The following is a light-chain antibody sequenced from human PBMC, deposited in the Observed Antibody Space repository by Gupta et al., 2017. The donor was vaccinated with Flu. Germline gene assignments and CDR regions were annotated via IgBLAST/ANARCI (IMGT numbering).Light chain of an antibody. CDR1: QSVSRK. V-gene: IGKV3-15*01. CDR2: GAS. Sequence: ATLSVSPGEGATLSCRASQSVSRKLAWYQQKPGQAPRLLIYGASTRATGIPARFSGGGSGTEFTLTISSLQSEDFAVYYCQQYNNWPLCTFGQGTKVEIK. J-gene: IGKJ2*02. CDR3: QQYNNWPLCT.